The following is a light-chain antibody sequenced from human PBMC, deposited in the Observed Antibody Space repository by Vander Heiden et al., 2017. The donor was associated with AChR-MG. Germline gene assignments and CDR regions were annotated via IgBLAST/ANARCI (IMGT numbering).Light chain of an antibody. CDR1: QSVSSN. CDR2: GAS. V-gene: IGKV3-15*01. Sequence: EIVMTQSPATLSVSPGERGTLSCRASQSVSSNLAWYKQKPGQAPRLLIYGASTRATGIPAKFSGSGYGTKFTLTISSRQSEDFAVYYCQQYKNWPALTFGGGTRVEI. J-gene: IGKJ4*01. CDR3: QQYKNWPALT.